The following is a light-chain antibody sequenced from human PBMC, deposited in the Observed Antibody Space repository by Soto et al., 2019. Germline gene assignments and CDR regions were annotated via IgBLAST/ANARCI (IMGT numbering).Light chain of an antibody. Sequence: DIQMTQSPSTLSASVGDRVTITCRASQSISSWLAWYQQKPGKAPKLLIYDASSLESGVPSRFSGSGSGTEFTLTISCLQPDDFATYYCQQYNSYPWTFGQATKVEIK. CDR3: QQYNSYPWT. J-gene: IGKJ1*01. CDR2: DAS. CDR1: QSISSW. V-gene: IGKV1-5*01.